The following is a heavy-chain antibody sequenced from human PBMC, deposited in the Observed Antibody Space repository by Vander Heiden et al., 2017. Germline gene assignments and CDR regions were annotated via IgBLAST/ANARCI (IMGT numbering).Heavy chain of an antibody. CDR3: ARVDLRQWLILDY. CDR1: GFTFSSYA. J-gene: IGHJ4*02. V-gene: IGHV3-30*04. Sequence: QVQLVESGGGVVQPGRSLRLSCSASGFTFSSYAMHWDRQAPGKGLEWVAVISYDGSNKYYADSVKGRFTISRDNSKNTLYLQMNSLRAEDTAVYYCARVDLRQWLILDYWGQGTLVTVSS. D-gene: IGHD6-19*01. CDR2: ISYDGSNK.